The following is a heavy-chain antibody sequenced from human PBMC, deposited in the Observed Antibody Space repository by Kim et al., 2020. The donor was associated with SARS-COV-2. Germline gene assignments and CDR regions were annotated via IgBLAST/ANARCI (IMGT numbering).Heavy chain of an antibody. Sequence: GGSLRLSCAASGFTFSSYGMHWVRQAPGKGLEWVAVIWYDGSNKYYADSVKGRFTISRDNSKNTLYLQMNSLRAEDTAVYYCAKQYDVLLWFGELGYYFDYWGQGTLVTVSS. J-gene: IGHJ4*02. CDR2: IWYDGSNK. CDR3: AKQYDVLLWFGELGYYFDY. CDR1: GFTFSSYG. D-gene: IGHD3-10*01. V-gene: IGHV3-33*06.